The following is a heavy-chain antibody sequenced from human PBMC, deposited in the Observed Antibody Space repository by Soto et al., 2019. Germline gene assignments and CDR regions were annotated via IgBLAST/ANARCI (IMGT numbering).Heavy chain of an antibody. D-gene: IGHD3-3*01. J-gene: IGHJ6*02. CDR1: GGTFSSYA. Sequence: QVQLVQSGAEVKKPGSSVKVSCKASGGTFSSYAISWVRQAPGQGLEWMGGIIPIFGTANYAQKCQGRVTITADESTSTAYMELISLRSEDTAVYYCASRDDYDLYSYYGMDVWGQGTTVTVSS. CDR2: IIPIFGTA. V-gene: IGHV1-69*01. CDR3: ASRDDYDLYSYYGMDV.